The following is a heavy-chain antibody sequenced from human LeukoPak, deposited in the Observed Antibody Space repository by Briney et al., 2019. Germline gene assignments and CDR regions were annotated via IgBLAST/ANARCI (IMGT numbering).Heavy chain of an antibody. CDR1: GYTFTSYY. J-gene: IGHJ5*02. CDR3: AREREQWLVRHWFDP. D-gene: IGHD6-19*01. CDR2: INPSGGST. Sequence: ASVKVSCKASGYTFTSYYMHWVRQAPGQGLEWMGIINPSGGSTSYAQKFQGRVTMTRDTSTSAVYMELSSLRSEDTAVYYCAREREQWLVRHWFDPWGQGTLVTVSS. V-gene: IGHV1-46*01.